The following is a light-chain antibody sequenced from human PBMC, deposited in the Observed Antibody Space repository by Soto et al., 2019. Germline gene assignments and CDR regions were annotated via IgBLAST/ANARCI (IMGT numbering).Light chain of an antibody. CDR2: TAS. CDR3: QQSYNTPRT. V-gene: IGKV1-39*01. J-gene: IGKJ1*01. Sequence: DLQMTQSPSSLSASVGDRVTITCRASQSISSYLNWYQQTPGKAPKLLIHTASSLQSGVPSRFSGSGSGTDFTLTISSLLPEDFATYYCQQSYNTPRTFGQGTKVDIK. CDR1: QSISSY.